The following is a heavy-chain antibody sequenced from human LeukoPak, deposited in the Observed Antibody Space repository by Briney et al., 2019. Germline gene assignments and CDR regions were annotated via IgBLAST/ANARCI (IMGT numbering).Heavy chain of an antibody. Sequence: GESLKISCNGFGYSFNSHWIAWVRQMPGKGLEWMGIIYPGDSDARYSPSFQGQVTISVDKSINTAYLQWSNLKASDTATYYCARDMVRGDDAFDIWGQGTMVTVSS. CDR3: ARDMVRGDDAFDI. V-gene: IGHV5-51*01. D-gene: IGHD3-10*01. J-gene: IGHJ3*02. CDR2: IYPGDSDA. CDR1: GYSFNSHW.